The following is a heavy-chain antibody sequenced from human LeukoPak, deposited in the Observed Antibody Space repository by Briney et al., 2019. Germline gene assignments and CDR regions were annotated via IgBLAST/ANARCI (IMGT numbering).Heavy chain of an antibody. V-gene: IGHV4-59*08. J-gene: IGHJ4*02. CDR2: IYYSGST. CDR1: GGSISSYY. Sequence: SETLSLTCTVSGGSISSYYWSWIRQPPGKGLEWIGYIYYSGSTNYNPSLKSRVTISVDTSKNQFSLKLSSVTAADAAVYYCARLAVAESLTFDYWGQGTLVTVSS. D-gene: IGHD6-19*01. CDR3: ARLAVAESLTFDY.